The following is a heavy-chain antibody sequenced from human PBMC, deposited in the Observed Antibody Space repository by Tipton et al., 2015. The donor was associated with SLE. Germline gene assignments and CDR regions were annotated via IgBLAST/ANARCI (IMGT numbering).Heavy chain of an antibody. V-gene: IGHV4-38-2*02. CDR2: IYHSGIT. J-gene: IGHJ3*01. Sequence: TLSLTCAVSDYSISSGYYWGWLRRPPGRGLEWIGNIYHSGITYYNPSLKSRVTISLDTSKNQFSLKVDSVTAADTAVYFCARESRYSNNWLNASDVWGQGTMVTVSS. CDR1: DYSISSGYY. D-gene: IGHD6-13*01. CDR3: ARESRYSNNWLNASDV.